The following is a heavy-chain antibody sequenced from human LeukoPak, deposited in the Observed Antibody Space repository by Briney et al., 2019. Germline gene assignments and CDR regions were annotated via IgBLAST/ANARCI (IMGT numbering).Heavy chain of an antibody. V-gene: IGHV3-48*03. J-gene: IGHJ4*02. D-gene: IGHD2-15*01. Sequence: PGGSLRLSCAAAGFTFSSYEMNWVRQAPGKGLEWVSYSSSGGGTMFYADSVRGRFTISRDNAKNSLYLQIYSLRAEDTANYYCARGGSTYSRRYFDYWGQGTLVTVSS. CDR2: SSSGGGTM. CDR1: GFTFSSYE. CDR3: ARGGSTYSRRYFDY.